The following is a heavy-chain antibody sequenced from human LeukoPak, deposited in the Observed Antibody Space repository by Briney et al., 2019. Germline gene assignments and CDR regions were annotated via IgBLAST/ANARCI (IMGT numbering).Heavy chain of an antibody. D-gene: IGHD5-18*01. Sequence: PSETLSLTCAVYGGSFSGYYWSWIRQPPGKGLEWIGEINHSGSTNYNPSLKSRVTISVDTSKNQFSLKLSSVTAADTAVCYCARGWSSELWLAYFDYWGQGTLVTVSS. CDR3: ARGWSSELWLAYFDY. CDR2: INHSGST. CDR1: GGSFSGYY. J-gene: IGHJ4*02. V-gene: IGHV4-34*01.